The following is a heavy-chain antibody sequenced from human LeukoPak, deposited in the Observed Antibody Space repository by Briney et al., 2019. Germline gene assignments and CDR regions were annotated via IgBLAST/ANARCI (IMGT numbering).Heavy chain of an antibody. Sequence: GGSLRLPCAASGFTFSSYAMSWVRQAPGKGLEWVSAISGSGGSTYYADSVKGRFTISRDNSKNTLYLQMNSLRAEDTAVYYCASGYGYGGPGDGAFDIWGQGTMVTVSS. CDR1: GFTFSSYA. CDR3: ASGYGYGGPGDGAFDI. CDR2: ISGSGGST. J-gene: IGHJ3*02. D-gene: IGHD5-18*01. V-gene: IGHV3-23*01.